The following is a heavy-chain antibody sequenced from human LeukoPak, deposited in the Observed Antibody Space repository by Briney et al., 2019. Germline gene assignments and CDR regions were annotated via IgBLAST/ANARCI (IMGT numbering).Heavy chain of an antibody. V-gene: IGHV3-48*01. D-gene: IGHD4-17*01. Sequence: PGGSLRLSCAVSGFTFSIYSMNWVRQAPGKGLEWVSYISSRSETIYYADSVKGRFTISRDNSKNTVYLQMNSLRGEDTGVYYCAKEIWPTVTTPGRTYFDYWGQGTLVSVSS. J-gene: IGHJ4*02. CDR1: GFTFSIYS. CDR2: ISSRSETI. CDR3: AKEIWPTVTTPGRTYFDY.